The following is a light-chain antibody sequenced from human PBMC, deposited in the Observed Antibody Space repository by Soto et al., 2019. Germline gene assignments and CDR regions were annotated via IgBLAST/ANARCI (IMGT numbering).Light chain of an antibody. CDR3: QQYNSYPLT. CDR2: GTS. J-gene: IGKJ1*01. CDR1: QSVSTN. Sequence: ETVMTQSPATLSVSPGERATLSCRASQSVSTNLAWYQQKPGQAPRLLIYGTSTRATGIPDRFSGSGSGTDFTLTISSLQPEDFATYYCQQYNSYPLTFGQGTKVDIK. V-gene: IGKV3D-15*01.